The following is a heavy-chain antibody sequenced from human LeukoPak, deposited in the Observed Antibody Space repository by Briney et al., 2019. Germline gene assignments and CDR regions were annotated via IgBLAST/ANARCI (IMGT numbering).Heavy chain of an antibody. D-gene: IGHD6-13*01. CDR3: ARPPTTYSSSWYYFDY. CDR1: GFTFSSYW. V-gene: IGHV3-74*01. Sequence: GSLRLSCAASGFTFSSYWMHWVRQAPGKGLVWVSRINTDGSGTSYADSVKGRFTISRDDAKNTLYLQMNSLRAEDTAVYYCARPPTTYSSSWYYFDYWGQGTLVTVSS. CDR2: INTDGSGT. J-gene: IGHJ4*02.